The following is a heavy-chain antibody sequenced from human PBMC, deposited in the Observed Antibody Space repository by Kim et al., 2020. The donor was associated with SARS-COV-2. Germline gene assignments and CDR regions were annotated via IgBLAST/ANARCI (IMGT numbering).Heavy chain of an antibody. CDR3: ARGGNTIFGVVIGNH. Sequence: YVKGRFTISRDNAKNSLYLQMNSLRAEDTAVYYCARGGNTIFGVVIGNHWGQGTLVTVSS. V-gene: IGHV3-11*05. J-gene: IGHJ5*02. D-gene: IGHD3-3*01.